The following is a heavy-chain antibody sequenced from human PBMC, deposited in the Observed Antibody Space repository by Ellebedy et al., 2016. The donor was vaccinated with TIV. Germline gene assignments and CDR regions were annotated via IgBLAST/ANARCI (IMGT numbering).Heavy chain of an antibody. CDR2: IYWDDDE. Sequence: SGPTLVKPTQTLTLTCTFSGFSLSTSGVGVGWIRQPPGKALEWLALIYWDDDERYSPSLSSRVTITKDTSKNQVVLTLTNMDPVDTATYFCAKTRSTSRPSDFENWGQGALVTVSS. J-gene: IGHJ4*02. V-gene: IGHV2-5*02. CDR3: AKTRSTSRPSDFEN. CDR1: GFSLSTSGVG. D-gene: IGHD6-6*01.